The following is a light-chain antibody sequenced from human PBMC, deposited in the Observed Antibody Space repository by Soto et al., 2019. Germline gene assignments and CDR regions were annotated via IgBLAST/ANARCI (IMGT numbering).Light chain of an antibody. Sequence: VMTQSPATLAVSPGESATLSCRASQSVSSNLAWHQQKPGQAPRLLIYGASSRATGIPDRFSGSGSATDFTLTISRLEPEDFAVFYCQQYGGSPITFGQGTRL. CDR3: QQYGGSPIT. J-gene: IGKJ5*01. V-gene: IGKV3-20*01. CDR1: QSVSSN. CDR2: GAS.